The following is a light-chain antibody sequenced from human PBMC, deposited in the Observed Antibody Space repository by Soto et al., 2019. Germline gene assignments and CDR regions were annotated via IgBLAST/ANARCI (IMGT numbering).Light chain of an antibody. J-gene: IGKJ5*01. CDR1: QSVSSSY. V-gene: IGKV3D-20*01. CDR3: QQYGSSPIT. CDR2: DTS. Sequence: MVLTQSPATLSLSPGETATLSCGASQSVSSSYVAWYQHKPGLAPRLLIHDTSSRAIGIPDRLSGSKSGTNFTLTIRRMEPEDVGMYYCQQYGSSPITFGQGTRLDMK.